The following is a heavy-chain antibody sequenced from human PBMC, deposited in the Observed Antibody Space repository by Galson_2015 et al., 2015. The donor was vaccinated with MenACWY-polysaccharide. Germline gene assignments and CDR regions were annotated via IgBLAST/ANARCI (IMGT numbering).Heavy chain of an antibody. CDR3: ARGGRALTMIPKNWFDP. V-gene: IGHV1-18*01. CDR2: ISAYNGNT. D-gene: IGHD3-22*01. J-gene: IGHJ5*02. Sequence: SVKVSCKASGYTFTSYGISWVRQAPGQGLEWMGWISAYNGNTNYAQKLQGRVTMTTDTSTSTAYMELRSLRSDDTAVYYCARGGRALTMIPKNWFDPWGQGTLVTVSS. CDR1: GYTFTSYG.